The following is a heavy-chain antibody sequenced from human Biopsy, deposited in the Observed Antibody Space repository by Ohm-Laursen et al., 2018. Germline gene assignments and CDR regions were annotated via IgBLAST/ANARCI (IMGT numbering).Heavy chain of an antibody. CDR1: GGSIGSFF. CDR2: IYYSGST. D-gene: IGHD1-26*01. J-gene: IGHJ4*02. CDR3: ARVGAGAPSIGYFDY. Sequence: PGTLSLTCTVSGGSIGSFFWSWIRQPPGKGLEWIGYIYYSGSTNYNPSLRSRVTISVDRSKNQFSLELSSVTAADTAVYYCARVGAGAPSIGYFDYWGQGALVTVSS. V-gene: IGHV4-59*01.